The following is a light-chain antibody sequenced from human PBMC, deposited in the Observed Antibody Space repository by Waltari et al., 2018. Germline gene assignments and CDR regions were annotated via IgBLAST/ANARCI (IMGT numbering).Light chain of an antibody. V-gene: IGKV3-20*01. CDR2: GAS. Sequence: EIVLTQSPGTLSLSPGERATLSCRASQSVSSSSLAWYQQKPGQAPRLVIYGASSRATGIPDRFSGSGSGTDFTVTISRLEPEDFAVYYCQHYGTSPEVTFGGGTKVEIK. CDR1: QSVSSSS. J-gene: IGKJ4*01. CDR3: QHYGTSPEVT.